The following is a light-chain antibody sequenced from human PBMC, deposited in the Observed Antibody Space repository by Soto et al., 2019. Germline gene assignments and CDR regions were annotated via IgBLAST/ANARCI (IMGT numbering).Light chain of an antibody. CDR1: QGIGSY. Sequence: DIQLTQSPSFLSASVGDRVTITCRASQGIGSYLAWYQLKPGKAPKLLIYGASTLQSGVPSRFSGSGSGTEFTLTITSLQPEDFATYYCQQLNSYPRTFGQGTKLEIK. CDR2: GAS. J-gene: IGKJ2*01. CDR3: QQLNSYPRT. V-gene: IGKV1-9*01.